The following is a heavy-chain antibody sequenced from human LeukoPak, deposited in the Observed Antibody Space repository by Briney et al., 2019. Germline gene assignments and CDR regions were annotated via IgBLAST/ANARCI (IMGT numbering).Heavy chain of an antibody. CDR2: INWNGGST. Sequence: GGSPRLSCAPSGFTSDDYGMNWVRQAPGKGLEWVSGINWNGGSTGYADSVKGRFTISRDNAKNPLYLQMNSVRAEDTAVYYCAKGVDYYGSGSPYYWGQGTLVTVSS. CDR1: GFTSDDYG. V-gene: IGHV3-20*04. CDR3: AKGVDYYGSGSPYY. D-gene: IGHD3-10*01. J-gene: IGHJ4*02.